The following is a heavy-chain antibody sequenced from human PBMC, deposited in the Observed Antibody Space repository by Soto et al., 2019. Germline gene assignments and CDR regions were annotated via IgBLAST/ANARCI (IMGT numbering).Heavy chain of an antibody. J-gene: IGHJ1*01. Sequence: GGSLRLSCAASGFTFSSYSMNWVRQAPGKGLEWVSYISSSSSTIYYADSVKGRFTISRDNAKNSLYLQMNSLRDEVTAVYYCARDFVGYSSSWQTTNWGQGTLVTVSS. CDR1: GFTFSSYS. V-gene: IGHV3-48*02. D-gene: IGHD6-13*01. CDR2: ISSSSSTI. CDR3: ARDFVGYSSSWQTTN.